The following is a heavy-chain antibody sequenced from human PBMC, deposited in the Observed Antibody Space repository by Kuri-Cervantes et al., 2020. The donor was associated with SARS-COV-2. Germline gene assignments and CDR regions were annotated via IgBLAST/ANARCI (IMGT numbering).Heavy chain of an antibody. J-gene: IGHJ4*02. Sequence: GGSLRLSCAASGFTFSSYSMNWVRQAPGKGLEWVSSISSSSSYIYYADSVKGRFTISRDNAKNSLYPQMNSLRAEDTAVYYCARVAWYYYDSSGYPPFDYWGQGTLVTVSS. D-gene: IGHD3-22*01. CDR2: ISSSSSYI. CDR3: ARVAWYYYDSSGYPPFDY. V-gene: IGHV3-21*01. CDR1: GFTFSSYS.